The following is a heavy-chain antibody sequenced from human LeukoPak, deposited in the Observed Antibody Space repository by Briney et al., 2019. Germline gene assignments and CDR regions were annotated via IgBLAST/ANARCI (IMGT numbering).Heavy chain of an antibody. D-gene: IGHD6-19*01. J-gene: IGHJ3*02. CDR1: GFTFSSYE. CDR2: TSSSGSTI. CDR3: ARESGSSGWYEHLGAFDI. Sequence: GGSLRLSCAASGFTFSSYEMNWVRQAPGKGLEWVSYTSSSGSTIYYADSVKGRFTISRDNAKNSLYLQMNSLRAEDTAVYYCARESGSSGWYEHLGAFDIWGQGTMVTVSS. V-gene: IGHV3-48*03.